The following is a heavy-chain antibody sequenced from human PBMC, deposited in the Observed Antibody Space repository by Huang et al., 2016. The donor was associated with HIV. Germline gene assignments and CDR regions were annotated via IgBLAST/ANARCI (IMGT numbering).Heavy chain of an antibody. V-gene: IGHV3-9*01. CDR1: GFTLDDYV. CDR3: AKDYYYDISCSDAFDI. Sequence: EVQLVESGGGLVQHGRSLRLSCAAYGFTLDDYVMYWVRQAPGKCLEWVSGISCDSGTIGYADSVNCRFTISRDNAKRSLYLQMNSLIADDTALYYCAKDYYYDISCSDAFDIWGQGPMVPVSS. J-gene: IGHJ3*02. CDR2: ISCDSGTI. D-gene: IGHD3-22*01.